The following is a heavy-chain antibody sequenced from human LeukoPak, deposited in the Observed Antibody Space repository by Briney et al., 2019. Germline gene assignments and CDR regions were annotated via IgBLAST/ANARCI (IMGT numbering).Heavy chain of an antibody. CDR2: ISSSSSYI. CDR3: AKTATGYSSGHYPGWPVDY. V-gene: IGHV3-21*04. D-gene: IGHD6-19*01. CDR1: GFTFSSYW. Sequence: PGGSLRLSCAASGFTFSSYWMHWVRQVPGKGLEWVSSISSSSSYIYYADSVKGRFTISRDNSKNRVYLQMNSLRAEDTAVYYCAKTATGYSSGHYPGWPVDYWDQGTLVTVSS. J-gene: IGHJ4*02.